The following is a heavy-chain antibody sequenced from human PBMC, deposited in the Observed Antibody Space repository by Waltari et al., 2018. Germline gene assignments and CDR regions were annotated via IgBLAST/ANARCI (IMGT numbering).Heavy chain of an antibody. Sequence: EVQLVQSGAEVKKPGATVKISCKVSGYTFTDYYMPWGQQAPGKGLELMGLVDPEDGETIYDEKFQGRVTITADTSTDTAYMELSSLRSEDTAVDYCATGTVGASRGDAFDIWGQGTMVTVSS. D-gene: IGHD1-26*01. CDR2: VDPEDGET. V-gene: IGHV1-69-2*01. CDR1: GYTFTDYY. CDR3: ATGTVGASRGDAFDI. J-gene: IGHJ3*02.